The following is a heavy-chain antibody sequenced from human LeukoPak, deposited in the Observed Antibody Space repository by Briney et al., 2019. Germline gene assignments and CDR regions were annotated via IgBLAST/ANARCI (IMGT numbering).Heavy chain of an antibody. CDR1: GFTLSTYS. CDR3: ARRAAVGSDYLDY. CDR2: ISSTSSTI. V-gene: IGHV3-48*02. J-gene: IGHJ4*02. Sequence: GGSLRLSCAASGFTLSTYSMNWVRQAPGKGLEWLSYISSTSSTIYYADSVKGRFTISRDTAKNSPYLQMNSLRDEDTAVYYCARRAAVGSDYLDYWGQGTLVTVSS. D-gene: IGHD6-13*01.